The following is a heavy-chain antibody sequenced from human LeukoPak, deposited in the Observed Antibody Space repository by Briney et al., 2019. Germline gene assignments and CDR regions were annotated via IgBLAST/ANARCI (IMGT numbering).Heavy chain of an antibody. J-gene: IGHJ5*02. D-gene: IGHD4-23*01. CDR2: INTSGGST. CDR3: ARSQGGNTLWFDP. CDR1: GYTFTSYY. Sequence: ASVKVSCRASGYTFTSYYMHWVRQAPGQGLEWMGIINTSGGSTTYAQKFQGRVSMTRDTSTSTVYLEVSSLRSEDTAVYYCARSQGGNTLWFDPWGQGTLVTVSS. V-gene: IGHV1-46*01.